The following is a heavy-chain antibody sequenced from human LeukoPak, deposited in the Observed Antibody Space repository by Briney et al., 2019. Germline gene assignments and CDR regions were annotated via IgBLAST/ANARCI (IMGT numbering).Heavy chain of an antibody. CDR2: ISSSGTTI. V-gene: IGHV3-48*03. J-gene: IGHJ4*02. D-gene: IGHD6-13*01. Sequence: GGSLRLSCAASGFTFSNYAMHWVRQAPGKGLEWVSYISSSGTTIYYADSVKGRFTISRDNAKNSLYLQMNSLRAEDTAVYYCARDLTPEYSSNWPGGDYWGQGTLVTVSS. CDR3: ARDLTPEYSSNWPGGDY. CDR1: GFTFSNYA.